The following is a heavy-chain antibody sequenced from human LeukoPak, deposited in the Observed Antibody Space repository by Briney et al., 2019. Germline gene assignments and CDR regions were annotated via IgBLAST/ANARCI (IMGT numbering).Heavy chain of an antibody. J-gene: IGHJ5*02. CDR2: FDPEDGET. CDR1: GYTLNELS. Sequence: ASVKVSCKVSGYTLNELSMHWVRQAPGKGLEWMGGFDPEDGETIYAQKFQGRVTMTGDTSSDTAYMELSSLRSEDTAVYYCATRYCTGGDCYSWFDPWGQGTLVTVSS. CDR3: ATRYCTGGDCYSWFDP. V-gene: IGHV1-24*01. D-gene: IGHD2-15*01.